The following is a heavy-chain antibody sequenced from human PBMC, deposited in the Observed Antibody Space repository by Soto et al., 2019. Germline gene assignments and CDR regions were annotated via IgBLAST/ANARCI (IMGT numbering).Heavy chain of an antibody. D-gene: IGHD5-12*01. CDR2: INHSGST. J-gene: IGHJ4*02. Sequence: SETLSLTCAVYGGSFSGYYWSWIRQPPGKGLEWIGEINHSGSTNYNPSLKSRVTISVDTSKNQFSLKLSSVTAADTAVYYCARSRRRGVATIWAHFDDWGQGTLVTVSS. CDR1: GGSFSGYY. CDR3: ARSRRRGVATIWAHFDD. V-gene: IGHV4-34*01.